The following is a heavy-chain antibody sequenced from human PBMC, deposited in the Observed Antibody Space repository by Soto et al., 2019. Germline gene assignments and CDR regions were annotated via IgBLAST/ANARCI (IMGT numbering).Heavy chain of an antibody. CDR1: GFSLSTSGMC. D-gene: IGHD1-26*01. V-gene: IGHV2-70*11. J-gene: IGHJ6*02. Sequence: SGPTLVNPTQTLTLTCTFSGFSLSTSGMCVSWIRQPPGKALEWLARIDWDDDKYYSTSLKTRLTISKDTSKNQVVLTMTNMDPVDTATYYCARGSYFVPTRRSPYYYYYGMDVWGQGTTVTVSS. CDR2: IDWDDDK. CDR3: ARGSYFVPTRRSPYYYYYGMDV.